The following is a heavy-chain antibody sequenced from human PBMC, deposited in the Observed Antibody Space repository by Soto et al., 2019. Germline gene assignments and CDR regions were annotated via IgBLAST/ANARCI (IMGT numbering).Heavy chain of an antibody. CDR2: ISGSGGST. V-gene: IGHV3-23*01. J-gene: IGHJ6*02. D-gene: IGHD3-3*01. CDR1: GFTFSSYA. CDR3: AKDRAPKGFTYYDFWSGYAYGMDV. Sequence: PGGSLRLSCAASGFTFSSYAMSWVRQAPGKGLEWVSAISGSGGSTYYADSVKGRFTISRDNSKNTLYLQMNSLRAEDTAVYYCAKDRAPKGFTYYDFWSGYAYGMDVWGQGTPVTVSS.